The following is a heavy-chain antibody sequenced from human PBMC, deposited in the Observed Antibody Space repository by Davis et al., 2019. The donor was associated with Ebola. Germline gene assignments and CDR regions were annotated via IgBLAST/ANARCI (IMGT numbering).Heavy chain of an antibody. V-gene: IGHV1-2*02. CDR1: GYTFIGHY. J-gene: IGHJ4*02. CDR2: INPHSGGT. Sequence: ASVKVSCKASGYTFIGHYMHWVRQAPGQGLEWMGWINPHSGGTKYAQKFQGRVTMTRDTSISTAYMELSRLRSDDTAVYYCATVGTSVTAFDHWGQGTLVTVSS. CDR3: ATVGTSVTAFDH. D-gene: IGHD4-17*01.